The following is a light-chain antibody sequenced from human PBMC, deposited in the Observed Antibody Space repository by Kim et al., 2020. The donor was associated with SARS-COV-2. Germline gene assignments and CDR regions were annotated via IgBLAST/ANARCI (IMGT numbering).Light chain of an antibody. CDR3: HQYHTTPWA. CDR1: QILLYSSNNKNY. V-gene: IGKV4-1*01. J-gene: IGKJ1*01. Sequence: ATIDCKSSQILLYSSNNKNYLSWYQQKPGQPPKLLIYWASTRESGVPDRFSGSGSGTDFTLTISSLQAEDVAVYYCHQYHTTPWAFGQGTKVDIK. CDR2: WAS.